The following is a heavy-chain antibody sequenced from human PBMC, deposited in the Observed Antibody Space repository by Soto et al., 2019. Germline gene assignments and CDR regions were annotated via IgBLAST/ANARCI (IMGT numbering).Heavy chain of an antibody. CDR2: MSPNSGNT. Sequence: QVQLVQSGAEVKKPGASVKVSCKASGYTCTSYDINWVRQATGQGLEWMGWMSPNSGNTGYAQKFQGRVIMTGSTSISTTDMALTILTSEHADVDYYVRSRSWSYSHPWGQGTLVTGSS. D-gene: IGHD6-13*01. V-gene: IGHV1-8*01. CDR1: GYTCTSYD. CDR3: VRSRSWSYSHP. J-gene: IGHJ1*01.